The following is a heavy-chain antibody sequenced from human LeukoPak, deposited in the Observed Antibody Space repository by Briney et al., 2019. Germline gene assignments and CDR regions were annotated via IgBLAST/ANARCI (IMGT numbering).Heavy chain of an antibody. CDR1: GAFISSANYY. Sequence: SETLSLTCTVSGAFISSANYYWSWIRQHPGKGLEWIGYIHYSGSTYYNPSLKSRVTISADTSKSQFSLKLTSVTAADTAVYYCARFPSPDYGSGSADFRWGQGTLVTVSS. CDR2: IHYSGST. V-gene: IGHV4-31*03. CDR3: ARFPSPDYGSGSADFR. D-gene: IGHD3-10*01. J-gene: IGHJ4*02.